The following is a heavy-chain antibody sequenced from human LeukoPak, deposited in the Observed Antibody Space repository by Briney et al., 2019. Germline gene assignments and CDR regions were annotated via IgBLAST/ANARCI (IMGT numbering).Heavy chain of an antibody. CDR1: GGSISSSYYY. V-gene: IGHV4-39*07. CDR2: INHSGST. J-gene: IGHJ5*02. CDR3: ARVTMIVVVNWFDP. D-gene: IGHD3-22*01. Sequence: SETLSLTCTVSGGSISSSYYYWSWIRQPPGKGLEWIGEINHSGSTNYNPSLKSRVTISVDTSKNQFSLKLSSVTAADTAVYYCARVTMIVVVNWFDPWGQGTLVTVSS.